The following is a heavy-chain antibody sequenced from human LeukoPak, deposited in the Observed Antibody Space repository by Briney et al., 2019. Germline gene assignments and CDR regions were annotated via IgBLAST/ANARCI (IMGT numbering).Heavy chain of an antibody. D-gene: IGHD3-16*01. Sequence: SETLSLTCTVSGSSISSSSYYWGWIRQPPGKGLEWIGSIYYSGSTSYNPSLKSRVTISVDTSKNQFSLKLSSVTAADTAVYYCANYVWGSTFDYWGQGILVTVSS. J-gene: IGHJ4*02. CDR3: ANYVWGSTFDY. V-gene: IGHV4-39*01. CDR2: IYYSGST. CDR1: GSSISSSSYY.